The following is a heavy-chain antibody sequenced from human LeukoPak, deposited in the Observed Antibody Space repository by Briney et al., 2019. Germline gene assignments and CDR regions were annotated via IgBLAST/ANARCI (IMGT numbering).Heavy chain of an antibody. CDR1: GGSISSYY. V-gene: IGHV4-4*07. Sequence: SETLSLTCTVSGGSISSYYWSWIRQPAGKGLEWIGRVYSSGITNYSPSLKSRVTISVDTSKNQFSLNLTSVTAADTAVYYCARDRGDLDYWGQGTLVTVSS. CDR3: ARDRGDLDY. CDR2: VYSSGIT. J-gene: IGHJ4*02.